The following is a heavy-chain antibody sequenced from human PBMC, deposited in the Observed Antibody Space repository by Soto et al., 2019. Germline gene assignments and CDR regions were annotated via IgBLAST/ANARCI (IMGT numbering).Heavy chain of an antibody. CDR3: GRVVEGATRHTDPDS. CDR1: GFSVHNVHSF. Sequence: SEARSVAGTGSGFSVHNVHSFGAWIHRPPGKGLQFIASVYHNGVAHYNSSLKSRVTISVDTANNQVSLRMRSLTAADTAFYYCGRVVEGATRHTDPDSWGQGILVTVSS. CDR2: VYHNGVA. D-gene: IGHD2-21*01. V-gene: IGHV4-39*01. J-gene: IGHJ5*01.